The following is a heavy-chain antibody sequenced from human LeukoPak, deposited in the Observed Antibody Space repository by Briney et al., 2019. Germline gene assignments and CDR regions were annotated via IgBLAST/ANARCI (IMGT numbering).Heavy chain of an antibody. CDR3: AREIKYQQHQGHFDY. D-gene: IGHD2-2*01. J-gene: IGHJ4*02. CDR2: TYYRSKWYN. V-gene: IGHV6-1*01. CDR1: GDSVSSNSAA. Sequence: SQTLSLTCAISGDSVSSNSAAWNWIRQSPSRGLEWLGRTYYRSKWYNDYAVSVKIRITINPDTSKNQFSLQLNSVTPEDTAVYYCAREIKYQQHQGHFDYWGQGTLVTVSS.